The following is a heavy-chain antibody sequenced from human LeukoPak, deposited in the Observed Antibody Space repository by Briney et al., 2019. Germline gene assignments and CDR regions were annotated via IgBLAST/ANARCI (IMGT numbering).Heavy chain of an antibody. CDR2: TNHSGST. CDR3: AREGYGLVRGVIVTKEYYYYYYMDV. J-gene: IGHJ6*03. V-gene: IGHV4-34*01. CDR1: GGSFSGYY. D-gene: IGHD3-10*01. Sequence: SETLSLTCAVYGGSFSGYYWSWIRQPPGKGLEWIGETNHSGSTNYNPSLKSRVTISVDTSKNQFSLQLNSVTPEDTAVYYCAREGYGLVRGVIVTKEYYYYYYMDVWGKGTTVTVSS.